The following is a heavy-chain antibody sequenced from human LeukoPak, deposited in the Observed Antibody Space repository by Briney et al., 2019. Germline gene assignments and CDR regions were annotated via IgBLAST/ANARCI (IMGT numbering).Heavy chain of an antibody. CDR3: VFGECSSTSCYPRRDH. D-gene: IGHD2-2*01. V-gene: IGHV1-18*01. CDR1: GYTYTTYG. Sequence: ASVKVSCTASGYTYTTYGISWVRQAPGQGLEWMGWINAYSGNTDYTQNLQGRLTMATDTSTTTAYMELRSLRSDDTAVYYCVFGECSSTSCYPRRDHWGQEPWSPSPQ. CDR2: INAYSGNT. J-gene: IGHJ4*01.